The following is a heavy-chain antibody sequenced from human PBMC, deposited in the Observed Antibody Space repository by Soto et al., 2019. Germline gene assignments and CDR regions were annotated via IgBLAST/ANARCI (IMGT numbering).Heavy chain of an antibody. CDR1: GYTFTSYG. V-gene: IGHV1-18*01. J-gene: IGHJ4*02. CDR2: ISAYNGNT. Sequence: GASVKVSCKASGYTFTSYGISWVRQAPGQGLEWMGWISAYNGNTNYAQKLQGRVTMTTDTSTSTAYMELRSLRSDDTAVYYCARSLRYFDWFLPDYWGQGTLVTVSS. D-gene: IGHD3-9*01. CDR3: ARSLRYFDWFLPDY.